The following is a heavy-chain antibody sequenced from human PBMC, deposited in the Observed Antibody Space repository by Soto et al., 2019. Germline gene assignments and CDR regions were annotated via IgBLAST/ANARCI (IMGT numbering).Heavy chain of an antibody. Sequence: EVQLVESGGGLVKPGGSLRLSCAASGFTFSSYSMNWVRQAPGKGLEWVSSISSSSSYIYYADSVKGRFTISRDNAKNSLYLQTNSLRAEDTAVYYCARPWGHYYYYYYMDVWGKGTTVTVSS. CDR1: GFTFSSYS. J-gene: IGHJ6*03. V-gene: IGHV3-21*01. CDR2: ISSSSSYI. D-gene: IGHD7-27*01. CDR3: ARPWGHYYYYYYMDV.